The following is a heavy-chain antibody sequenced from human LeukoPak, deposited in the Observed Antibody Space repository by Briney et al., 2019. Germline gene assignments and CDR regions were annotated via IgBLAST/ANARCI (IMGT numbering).Heavy chain of an antibody. Sequence: HTGGSLRLSCAASGFTFSNYAMTWVRQAPGKGLEWVSTISGSGGSTYYADSVKGRFTISRDNSKNTLYLQMNSLRAEDTAVYYCAKDGEYCSGGSCYSTFDYWGQGTLVTVSS. D-gene: IGHD2-15*01. CDR3: AKDGEYCSGGSCYSTFDY. J-gene: IGHJ4*02. CDR2: ISGSGGST. V-gene: IGHV3-23*01. CDR1: GFTFSNYA.